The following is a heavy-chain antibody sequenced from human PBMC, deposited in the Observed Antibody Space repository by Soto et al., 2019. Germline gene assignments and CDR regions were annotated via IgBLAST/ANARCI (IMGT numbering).Heavy chain of an antibody. Sequence: PGGSLRLSCAASGFTFSSYAMHWVRQAPGKGLEWVAVISYDGSNKYYADSVKGRFTISRDNSKNTLYLQMNSLRAEDTAVYYCARDKLELLILSSWVSWGQGTLVTVSS. D-gene: IGHD1-7*01. CDR1: GFTFSSYA. CDR2: ISYDGSNK. J-gene: IGHJ5*02. CDR3: ARDKLELLILSSWVS. V-gene: IGHV3-30-3*01.